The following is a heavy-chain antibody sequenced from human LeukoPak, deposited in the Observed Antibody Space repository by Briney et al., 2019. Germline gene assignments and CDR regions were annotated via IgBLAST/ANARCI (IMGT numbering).Heavy chain of an antibody. CDR3: ARSITIFGVVIPTEYDAFDI. V-gene: IGHV3-21*01. J-gene: IGHJ3*02. D-gene: IGHD3-3*01. CDR2: ISSSSSYI. Sequence: GGSLRLSCTASGFTFNSYSMNWVRQAPGKGLEWVSSISSSSSYIYYADSVKGRFTISRDNAKNSLYLQMNSLRAEDTAVYYCARSITIFGVVIPTEYDAFDIWGQGTMVTVSS. CDR1: GFTFNSYS.